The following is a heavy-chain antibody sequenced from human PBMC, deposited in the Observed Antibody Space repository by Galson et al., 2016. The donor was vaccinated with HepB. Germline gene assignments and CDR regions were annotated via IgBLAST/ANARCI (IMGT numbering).Heavy chain of an antibody. CDR3: ARDNYNRVTGYYGSGMDV. Sequence: SLRLSCAASGFSFTSRSIHWVRQAPGQGLEWVALISHSRTNYADPVRGRFIVSADAAETVFYLQMNDLRGDDTALYYCARDNYNRVTGYYGSGMDVWGQGARVSVSS. J-gene: IGHJ6*02. V-gene: IGHV3-30-3*01. CDR1: GFSFTSRS. CDR2: ISHSRTN. D-gene: IGHD3-9*01.